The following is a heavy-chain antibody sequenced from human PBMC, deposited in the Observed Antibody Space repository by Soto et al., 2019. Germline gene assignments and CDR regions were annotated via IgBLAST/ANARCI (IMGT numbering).Heavy chain of an antibody. CDR2: INHSGST. D-gene: IGHD6-13*01. CDR3: ARGRWGIAAAASYYFDY. CDR1: GGSFSGYD. V-gene: IGHV4-34*01. J-gene: IGHJ4*02. Sequence: SETLSLTCAVYGGSFSGYDWRWIRQPPGKGLEWIGEINHSGSTNYNPSLKSRVTRSVDTSKNQFSLTLSSVTAADTAVYYCARGRWGIAAAASYYFDYWGQGTLVTVSS.